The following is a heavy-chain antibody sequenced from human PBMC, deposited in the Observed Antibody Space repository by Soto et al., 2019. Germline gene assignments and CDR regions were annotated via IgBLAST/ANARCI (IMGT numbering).Heavy chain of an antibody. Sequence: SETLSLTCTFSCGSLSIYYWSWIRQPPGKGLECIGNIYYSGSTNYNPSLKSRVAISVDTSRHQFSLKLTSVTAADTAMYYCASLYCSGDSCYWDYWGQGTLVTVSS. CDR2: IYYSGST. D-gene: IGHD2-15*01. V-gene: IGHV4-59*13. CDR3: ASLYCSGDSCYWDY. J-gene: IGHJ4*02. CDR1: CGSLSIYY.